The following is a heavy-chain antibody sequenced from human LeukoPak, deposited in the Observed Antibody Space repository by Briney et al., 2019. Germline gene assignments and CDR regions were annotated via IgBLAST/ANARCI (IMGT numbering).Heavy chain of an antibody. CDR3: ARGKSYYYDSSGYYPYYFDY. D-gene: IGHD3-22*01. Sequence: APETLSLTCAVYGGSFSGYYWSWIRQPPGKGLEWIGEINHSGSTNYNPSLKSRVTISVDTPKNQFSLKLSSVTAADTAVYYCARGKSYYYDSSGYYPYYFDYWGQGTLVTVSS. CDR2: INHSGST. CDR1: GGSFSGYY. J-gene: IGHJ4*02. V-gene: IGHV4-34*01.